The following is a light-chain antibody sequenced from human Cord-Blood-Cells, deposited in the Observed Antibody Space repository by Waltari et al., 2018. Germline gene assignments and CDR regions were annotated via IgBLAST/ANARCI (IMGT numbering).Light chain of an antibody. CDR1: SSDVGGYNF. J-gene: IGLJ2*01. V-gene: IGLV2-14*01. CDR3: SSYTSSSTLVV. CDR2: EVS. Sequence: HSALTQPASVSGFPGQSITISCTGTSSDVGGYNFVSRYQQPPGNAPKLRIYEVSNRPSGVSNRFSGSKSGNTASLTISGLQAEDEADYYCSSYTSSSTLVVFGGGTKLTVL.